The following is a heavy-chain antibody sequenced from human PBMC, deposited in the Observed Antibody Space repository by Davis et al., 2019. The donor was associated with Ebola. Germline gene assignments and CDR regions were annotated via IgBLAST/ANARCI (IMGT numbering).Heavy chain of an antibody. D-gene: IGHD2-2*01. Sequence: GESLKISCTDSVITFSSYAMTWVRQAPGKGLEWVSAISGSGGSTYYADSVKGRFTISRDNSKKTLYLQMNSLRAEDTAVYYCTKDRSVLVTAAMVRDAFDFWGQGTMVTVSS. V-gene: IGHV3-23*01. J-gene: IGHJ3*01. CDR1: VITFSSYA. CDR3: TKDRSVLVTAAMVRDAFDF. CDR2: ISGSGGST.